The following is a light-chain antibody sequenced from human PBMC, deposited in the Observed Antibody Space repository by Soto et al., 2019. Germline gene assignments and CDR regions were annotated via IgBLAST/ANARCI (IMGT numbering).Light chain of an antibody. CDR3: LQDYSYPRT. V-gene: IGKV1-6*02. J-gene: IGKJ1*01. Sequence: AIQMTQSPSSLSASVGDRVTITCRASQGIRNEVGWYQQKPGKAPKLLIYAASNLQSGVPSRFSGTGSGTDFTLTSSSLQPEDCATYDCLQDYSYPRTFGQGTKVEIK. CDR2: AAS. CDR1: QGIRNE.